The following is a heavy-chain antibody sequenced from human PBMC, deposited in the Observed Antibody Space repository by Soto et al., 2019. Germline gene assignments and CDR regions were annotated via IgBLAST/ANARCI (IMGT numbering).Heavy chain of an antibody. Sequence: QVQLVQSGAEVKKPGSSVKVSCKASGGTFSSYAISWVRQAPGQGLEWMGGIIPIFGTANYAQKFQGRVTITADESTITAYMELSSLRSEDTAVYYCARDRWLQKAHYYYYGMDVWGQGTTVTVSS. CDR1: GGTFSSYA. CDR2: IIPIFGTA. CDR3: ARDRWLQKAHYYYYGMDV. V-gene: IGHV1-69*12. D-gene: IGHD5-12*01. J-gene: IGHJ6*02.